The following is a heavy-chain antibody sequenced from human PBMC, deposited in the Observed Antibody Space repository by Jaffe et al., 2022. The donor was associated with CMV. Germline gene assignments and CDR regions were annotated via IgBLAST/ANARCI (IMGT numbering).Heavy chain of an antibody. CDR1: GYTFTSYG. CDR3: ARVIDYDFWSGYQGHYAFDI. Sequence: QVQLVQSGAEVKKPGASVKVSCKASGYTFTSYGISWVRQAPGQGLEWMGWISAYNGNTNYAQKLQGRVTMTTDTSTSTAYMELRSLRSDDTAVYYCARVIDYDFWSGYQGHYAFDIWGQGTMVTVSS. CDR2: ISAYNGNT. D-gene: IGHD3-3*01. V-gene: IGHV1-18*04. J-gene: IGHJ3*02.